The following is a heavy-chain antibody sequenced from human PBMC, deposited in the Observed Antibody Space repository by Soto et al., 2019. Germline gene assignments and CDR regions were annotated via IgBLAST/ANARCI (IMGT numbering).Heavy chain of an antibody. J-gene: IGHJ5*02. CDR1: GFTFSSYA. Sequence: GGSLRLSCAASGFTFSSYAMSWVRQAPGKGLEWVSAISGSGAGTYYADSVKGRFTISRDSSKNMLYLQMNSLRAEDTAIYYCAKDLYSSAWYLAPWGQGTLVTVSS. V-gene: IGHV3-23*01. D-gene: IGHD6-19*01. CDR3: AKDLYSSAWYLAP. CDR2: ISGSGAGT.